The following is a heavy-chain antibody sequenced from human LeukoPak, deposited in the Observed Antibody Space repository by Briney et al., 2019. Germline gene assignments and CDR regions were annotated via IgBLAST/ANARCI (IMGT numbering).Heavy chain of an antibody. D-gene: IGHD2-2*01. V-gene: IGHV3-23*01. Sequence: GGSLRLSCAASGVTFSIYAMSWVRQAPGKGLECVSAISVSGGSTYYADSVKGRFTISRDNSKTTLYLQMTSMRAEDTAVYYCAKDSDCSSTSCLGIFDYWGQGTLVTVSS. CDR2: ISVSGGST. J-gene: IGHJ4*02. CDR1: GVTFSIYA. CDR3: AKDSDCSSTSCLGIFDY.